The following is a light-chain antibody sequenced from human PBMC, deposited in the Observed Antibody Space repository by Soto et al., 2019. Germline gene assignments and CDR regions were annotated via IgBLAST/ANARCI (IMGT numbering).Light chain of an antibody. CDR3: LQDYIYPLT. Sequence: AIQMTQSPSSLSASVGDRVTITCRASQGIRSDLGWYQQKPGKAPNLLIYGATSLRSGVPSRFSGSGSGTDITLTSSSRQPEDFATYYCLQDYIYPLTFGGGTKVEMK. CDR2: GAT. V-gene: IGKV1-6*01. J-gene: IGKJ4*01. CDR1: QGIRSD.